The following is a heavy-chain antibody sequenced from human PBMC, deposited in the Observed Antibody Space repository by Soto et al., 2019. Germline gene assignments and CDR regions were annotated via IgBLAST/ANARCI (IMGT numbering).Heavy chain of an antibody. V-gene: IGHV3-15*01. CDR3: TTDPRS. CDR1: GFTFRDKW. Sequence: DVQLVESGGGLVKPGGSPRLSCAGSGFTFRDKWMSWVRQAPGKGLEWIGRIKSKKEGGTTDYIAPVKGRFTISRDDSKSTLFLQMNSLKIEDTAVYYCTTDPRSWGQGTLVTVSS. CDR2: IKSKKEGGTT. J-gene: IGHJ5*02.